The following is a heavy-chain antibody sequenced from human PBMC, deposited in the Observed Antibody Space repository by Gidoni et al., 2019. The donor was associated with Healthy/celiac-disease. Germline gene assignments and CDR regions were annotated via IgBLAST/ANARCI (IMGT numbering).Heavy chain of an antibody. J-gene: IGHJ4*02. CDR3: AHGPSWNHYFDY. Sequence: QITLKESGPTLVKHTQTLTLTCTFSGFSLSTSGVGVGWIRQPPGKALEWLALIYWDDDKLYSPSLKSRLTITKDTSKNQVVLTMTNMDPVDTATYYCAHGPSWNHYFDYWGQGTLVTVSS. D-gene: IGHD1-1*01. CDR1: GFSLSTSGVG. CDR2: IYWDDDK. V-gene: IGHV2-5*02.